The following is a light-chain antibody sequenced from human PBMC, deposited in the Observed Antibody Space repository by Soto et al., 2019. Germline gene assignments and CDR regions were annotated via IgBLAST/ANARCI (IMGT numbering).Light chain of an antibody. CDR3: SSYTSSSTPYV. V-gene: IGLV2-14*03. J-gene: IGLJ1*01. CDR1: SSDVGGYNY. CDR2: DVT. Sequence: QSALTQPASVYGSPGQSITISCTGTSSDVGGYNYGSWYQHHPVKAPKLMIYDVTNRPSGVSDRFSGSKSGNTASLTISGLPAEDEADYYCSSYTSSSTPYVFGTGTKVTVL.